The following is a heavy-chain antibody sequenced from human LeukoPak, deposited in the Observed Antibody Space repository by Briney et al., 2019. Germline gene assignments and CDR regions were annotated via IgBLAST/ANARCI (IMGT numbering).Heavy chain of an antibody. CDR3: ARDRLHYGEYEKTFDY. D-gene: IGHD4-17*01. V-gene: IGHV3-53*01. CDR1: GFTVSSNY. CDR2: IYSGGST. Sequence: GGSLRLSCAASGFTVSSNYMSWVRQAPGKGLEWVSVIYSGGSTYYADSVKGRFTISRDNGKNSLYLQMNSLRAEDTAVYYCARDRLHYGEYEKTFDYWGQGTLVTVSS. J-gene: IGHJ4*02.